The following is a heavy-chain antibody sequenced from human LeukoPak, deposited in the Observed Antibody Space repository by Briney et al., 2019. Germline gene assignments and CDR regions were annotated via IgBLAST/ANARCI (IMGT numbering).Heavy chain of an antibody. CDR3: ARGTIRPAYDSSGYHYFDY. V-gene: IGHV3-11*01. Sequence: GGSLRLSCAASGFTFSDYYMSWIRQAPGKGLEWVSYISSSGSTIYYADSVKGRFTISRDNAKNSLYLQMNSLRAEDTAVYYCARGTIRPAYDSSGYHYFDYWGQGTLVTVSS. CDR2: ISSSGSTI. J-gene: IGHJ4*02. CDR1: GFTFSDYY. D-gene: IGHD3-22*01.